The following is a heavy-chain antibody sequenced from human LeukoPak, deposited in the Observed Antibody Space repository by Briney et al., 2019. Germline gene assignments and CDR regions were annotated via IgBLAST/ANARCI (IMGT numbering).Heavy chain of an antibody. CDR2: INVGNGNT. CDR1: GYTFTSYA. Sequence: ASVKVSCKASGYTFTSYAMHWVRQAPGQRLEWMGWINVGNGNTKYSQKFQGRVTITRDTSASTAYMELSSLRSEDTAVYYCARRNSGYSDYWGQGTLVTVSS. V-gene: IGHV1-3*01. J-gene: IGHJ4*02. CDR3: ARRNSGYSDY. D-gene: IGHD3-22*01.